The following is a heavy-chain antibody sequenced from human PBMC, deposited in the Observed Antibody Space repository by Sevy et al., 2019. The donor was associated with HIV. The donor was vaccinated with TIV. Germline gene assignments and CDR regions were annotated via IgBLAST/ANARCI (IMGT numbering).Heavy chain of an antibody. D-gene: IGHD2-15*01. Sequence: ASVKVSGKASGYTFTSYRIYWVRQAPGQGFEWMGWISALNGDTNYVPSHQGRVTMITDTSTTTAYMELRSLRSDDTAVYYCARAYCSAGSCYSLAHWGQGTLVTVSS. CDR1: GYTFTSYR. V-gene: IGHV1-18*01. J-gene: IGHJ4*02. CDR3: ARAYCSAGSCYSLAH. CDR2: ISALNGDT.